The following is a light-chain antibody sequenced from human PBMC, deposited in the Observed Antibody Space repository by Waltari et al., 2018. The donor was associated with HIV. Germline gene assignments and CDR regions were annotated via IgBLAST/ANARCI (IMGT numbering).Light chain of an antibody. CDR2: GND. CDR1: SSNIGNNI. J-gene: IGLJ2*01. V-gene: IGLV1-44*01. CDR3: ATWDDSLNGPL. Sequence: QSVLTQPPSVSATPGQRVTISCSGSSSNIGNNIVTWYQHLPGTAPKLIFYGNDHRPSGVPDRFSGSKSGTSASLAISGLQSEDEADYYCATWDDSLNGPLFGGGTKLTVL.